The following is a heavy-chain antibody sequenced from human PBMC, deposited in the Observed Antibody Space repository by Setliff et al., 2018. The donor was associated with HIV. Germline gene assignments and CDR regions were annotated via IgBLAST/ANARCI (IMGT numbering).Heavy chain of an antibody. Sequence: PSETLSLTCTVSGGSVSDTSCYWGWIRQPPGKGLEWLANVYYSGGTYYNPPLNSRVTISVDTSRNQFSLKLTSVTAADTALYFCARLGDSGYDFRGYFDYWGQGKLVTVSS. CDR1: GGSVSDTSCY. D-gene: IGHD5-12*01. V-gene: IGHV4-39*01. CDR3: ARLGDSGYDFRGYFDY. CDR2: VYYSGGT. J-gene: IGHJ4*02.